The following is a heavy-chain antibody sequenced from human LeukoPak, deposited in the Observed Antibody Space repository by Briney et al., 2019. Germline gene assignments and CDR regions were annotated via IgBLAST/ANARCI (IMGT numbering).Heavy chain of an antibody. CDR2: IYYSGST. CDR1: GGSISSYY. Sequence: SETLSLTCTVSGGSISSYYWSWIRQPPGTGLEWIGYIYYSGSTNYNPSLKSRVTISVDTSKNQFSLKLSSVTAADTAVYYCARAYHYYYYYYYMDVWGKGTTVTVSS. V-gene: IGHV4-59*01. D-gene: IGHD2-21*01. J-gene: IGHJ6*03. CDR3: ARAYHYYYYYYYMDV.